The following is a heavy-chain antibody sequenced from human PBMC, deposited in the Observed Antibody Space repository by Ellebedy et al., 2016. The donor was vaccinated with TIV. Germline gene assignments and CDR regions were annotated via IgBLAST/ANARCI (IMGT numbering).Heavy chain of an antibody. CDR1: GFTFRNYG. J-gene: IGHJ4*02. CDR2: IWFDGTRE. D-gene: IGHD2-21*01. CDR3: AISSTYCGSLRCYETLGDY. V-gene: IGHV3-33*01. Sequence: GESLKISXVASGFTFRNYGMHWVRQAPAKGLEWVALIWFDGTRENYADSVRGRFTISKDNSKDTLYLQINSLRGEDTAVYYCAISSTYCGSLRCYETLGDYWGQGALVTVSS.